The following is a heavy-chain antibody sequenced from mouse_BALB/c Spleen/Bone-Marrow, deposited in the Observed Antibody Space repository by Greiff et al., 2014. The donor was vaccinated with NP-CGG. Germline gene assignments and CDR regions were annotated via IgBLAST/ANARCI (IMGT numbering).Heavy chain of an antibody. CDR2: IWTGGST. CDR1: GFSLTTYG. D-gene: IGHD3-1*01. Sequence: VHLVGSGPGLVQPSQSLSITCTVSGFSLTTYGVHWVRQSPGKGLEWLGVIWTGGSTDYNAAFISRLSISKDNSKSQVFFEMNSLQANDTAIYYCARNHRGYYFDYWGQGTTLTVSS. V-gene: IGHV2-2*02. CDR3: ARNHRGYYFDY. J-gene: IGHJ2*01.